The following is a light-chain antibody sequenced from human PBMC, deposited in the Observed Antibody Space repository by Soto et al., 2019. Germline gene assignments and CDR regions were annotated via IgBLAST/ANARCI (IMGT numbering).Light chain of an antibody. CDR2: DVN. V-gene: IGLV2-14*03. CDR3: CSYTSSSPQV. CDR1: SSDVGGYNF. J-gene: IGLJ1*01. Sequence: QSVLTQPASVSGSPGQSITISCTGTSSDVGGYNFVSWYQQHPGKVPKLMIFDVNRRPSGVSDRFSGSKSGITASLTISGLQAEDEGDYYCCSYTSSSPQVFGSGTKLTVL.